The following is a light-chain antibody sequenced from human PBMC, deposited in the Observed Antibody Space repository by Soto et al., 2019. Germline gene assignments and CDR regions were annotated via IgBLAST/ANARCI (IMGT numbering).Light chain of an antibody. CDR3: SSYAGINNLGV. CDR1: SSDVGGYKY. V-gene: IGLV2-8*01. CDR2: EVN. J-gene: IGLJ1*01. Sequence: QSALTQPPSASGSPGQSVTISCTGTSSDVGGYKYVSWYQQHPAKAPKLMIFEVNKRPSGVPDRFSGSKSGNTASLTVSGLQAEHEADYSCSSYAGINNLGVFGTGTKVTVL.